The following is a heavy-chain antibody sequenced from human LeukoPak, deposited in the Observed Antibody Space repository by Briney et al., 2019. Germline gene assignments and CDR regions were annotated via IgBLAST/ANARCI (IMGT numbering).Heavy chain of an antibody. J-gene: IGHJ4*02. CDR2: IYSSGST. V-gene: IGHV4-39*01. CDR3: AKSGGYGLIDY. CDR1: GASVSGSSYY. Sequence: PSETLSLTCAVSGASVSGSSYYWGWIRQPPGKGLEWIGNIYSSGSTYYNASLQSRVTISIGTSKNQFSLRLNSVTAADTAMYYCAKSGGYGLIDYWGQGTRVTVSS. D-gene: IGHD1-26*01.